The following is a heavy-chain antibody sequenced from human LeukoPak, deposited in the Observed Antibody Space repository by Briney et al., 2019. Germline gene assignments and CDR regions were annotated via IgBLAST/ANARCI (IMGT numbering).Heavy chain of an antibody. Sequence: PGGSLRLSCAASGFTFSSYGMHWVRQAPGKGLEWVAVISYDGSNKYYADSVKGRFTISRDNSKNTLYLQMNSLRAEDTAVYYCARGLSEHDYWGQGTLVTVSS. CDR1: GFTFSSYG. CDR2: ISYDGSNK. J-gene: IGHJ4*02. CDR3: ARGLSEHDY. V-gene: IGHV3-30*03. D-gene: IGHD1-14*01.